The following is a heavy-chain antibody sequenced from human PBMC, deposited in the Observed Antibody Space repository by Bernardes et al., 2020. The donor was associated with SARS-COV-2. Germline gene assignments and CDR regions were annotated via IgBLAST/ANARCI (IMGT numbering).Heavy chain of an antibody. CDR3: TRVPPYSNSGGTDAFDI. CDR2: IRSKANSYET. V-gene: IGHV3-73*01. D-gene: IGHD6-13*01. CDR1: GFTFSGSA. J-gene: IGHJ3*02. Sequence: GGSLRLSCAASGFTFSGSAMYWVRQASGKGLEWVGRIRSKANSYETAYAASVKGRFTIYRDDSKNTAYLQMNSLKTEDMALYYCTRVPPYSNSGGTDAFDIWGQGTMVTVSS.